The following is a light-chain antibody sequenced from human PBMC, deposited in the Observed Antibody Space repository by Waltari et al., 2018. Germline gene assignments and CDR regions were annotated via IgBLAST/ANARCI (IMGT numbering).Light chain of an antibody. CDR3: AAWDDSLNGVV. V-gene: IGLV1-44*01. CDR2: TNS. CDR1: SSQIGRNP. Sequence: QSVLTQPPPASPTPGQRVPIACSGSSSQIGRNPAHWYQQLPGTAPKLRIYTNSQRPSGVSDRFSGAKSGTPASLAISGLQSEDEADYYCAAWDDSLNGVVFGGGTRLTVL. J-gene: IGLJ2*01.